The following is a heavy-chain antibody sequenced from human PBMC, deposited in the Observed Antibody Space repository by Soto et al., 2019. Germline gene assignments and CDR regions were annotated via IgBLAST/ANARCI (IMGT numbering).Heavy chain of an antibody. D-gene: IGHD1-7*01. CDR3: AGPPELTRIYYYYGMDV. CDR1: GGTFSSYT. Sequence: ASVKVSCKASGGTFSSYTISWVRQAPGQGLEWMGGIIPIFGTANYAQKFQGRVTITADESTSTAYMELSSLRSEDTAVYYCAGPPELTRIYYYYGMDVWGQGTTVTVSS. V-gene: IGHV1-69*13. CDR2: IIPIFGTA. J-gene: IGHJ6*02.